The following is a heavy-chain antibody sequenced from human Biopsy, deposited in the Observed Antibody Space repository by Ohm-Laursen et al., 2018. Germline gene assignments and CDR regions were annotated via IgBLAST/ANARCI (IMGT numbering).Heavy chain of an antibody. CDR3: ARNTGWYGDLYYFDY. J-gene: IGHJ4*02. Sequence: ASVKVSCKASGYSFTSYYMHWVRQAPGQGLEWMGMINPSGSTTSYPQIFQGRVTMTRDTSKSTVYMELSSLRSAGTAVYFCARNTGWYGDLYYFDYWGQGTLVTVFS. CDR2: INPSGSTT. D-gene: IGHD6-19*01. CDR1: GYSFTSYY. V-gene: IGHV1-46*01.